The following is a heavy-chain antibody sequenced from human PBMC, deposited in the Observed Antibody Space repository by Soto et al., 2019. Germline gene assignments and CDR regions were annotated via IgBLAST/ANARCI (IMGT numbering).Heavy chain of an antibody. J-gene: IGHJ4*02. CDR3: AREPTYYFDY. Sequence: EVQLLESGGGLEQPGGSLRLSCAASGFTFSYYAMSWVRQAPGQGLEWVSSIRGSGGSTYYADSVKGRFTISRDNSKNTLDLQMNSMRAEDTAVYYCAREPTYYFDYWGQGALVTVSS. CDR1: GFTFSYYA. D-gene: IGHD1-1*01. CDR2: IRGSGGST. V-gene: IGHV3-23*01.